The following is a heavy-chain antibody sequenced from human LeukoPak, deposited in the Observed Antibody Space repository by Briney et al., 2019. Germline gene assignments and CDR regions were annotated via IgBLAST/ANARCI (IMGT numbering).Heavy chain of an antibody. D-gene: IGHD3-9*01. CDR2: ITGSGDTT. J-gene: IGHJ4*02. CDR1: GFTFSSYA. Sequence: GGSLRLSCAASGFTFSSYAMSWVRQAPGKGLEWVSAITGSGDTTYYADSVKGRFTISRDNSKNTLYVEMNTLRAEDTAVYYCAKWRDYDILTGYYVSDFWGQGTLVTVSS. V-gene: IGHV3-23*01. CDR3: AKWRDYDILTGYYVSDF.